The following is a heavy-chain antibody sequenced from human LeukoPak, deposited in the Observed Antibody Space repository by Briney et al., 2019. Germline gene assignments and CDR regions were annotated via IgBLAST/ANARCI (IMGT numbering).Heavy chain of an antibody. V-gene: IGHV3-21*01. CDR1: GFTFTTYW. CDR2: ISSSSTYI. Sequence: GESLRLSCAASGFTFTTYWMSWVRQAPGKGLEWVSSISSSSTYIYYADSVKGRFTISRDNAKNSLYLQMNSLRAEDTAVYYCARENSGSYYQFDYWGQGTLVTVSS. J-gene: IGHJ4*02. CDR3: ARENSGSYYQFDY. D-gene: IGHD1-26*01.